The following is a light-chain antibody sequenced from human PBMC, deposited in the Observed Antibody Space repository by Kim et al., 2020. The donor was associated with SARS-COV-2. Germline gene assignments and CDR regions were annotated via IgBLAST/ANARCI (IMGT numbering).Light chain of an antibody. Sequence: MPPGKGSTPSCRAGPSVRWYLALYHQKPGQAPRLLLYDAANRATGTPARFSGSGSGTDFTLTISSLEPEDFAVYYCQQRSDWPLTFGGGTRVEIK. CDR2: DAA. CDR3: QQRSDWPLT. V-gene: IGKV3-11*01. J-gene: IGKJ4*01. CDR1: PSVRWY.